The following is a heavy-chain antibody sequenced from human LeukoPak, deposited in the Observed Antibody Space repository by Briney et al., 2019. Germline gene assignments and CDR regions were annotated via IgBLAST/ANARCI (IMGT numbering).Heavy chain of an antibody. J-gene: IGHJ4*02. V-gene: IGHV4-34*01. CDR1: GGSFSGYY. CDR2: IYYSGST. Sequence: SETLSLTCAVYGGSFSGYYWSWIRQPPGKGLEWIGSIYYSGSTYYNPSLKSRVTISVDTSKNQFSLKLSSVTAADTAVYYCARGRGYYYDSSGYYYGYFDYWGQGTLVTVSS. CDR3: ARGRGYYYDSSGYYYGYFDY. D-gene: IGHD3-22*01.